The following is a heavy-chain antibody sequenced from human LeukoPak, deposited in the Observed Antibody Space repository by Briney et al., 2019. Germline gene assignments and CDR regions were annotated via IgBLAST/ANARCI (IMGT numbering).Heavy chain of an antibody. Sequence: GGSLRLSCAASGFTFSSYSMNWVRQAPGKGPEWVSYISSSSSTIYYADSVKGRFTISRDNAKNSLYLQMNSLRAEDTAVYYCAGNFWSGYYTGYWGQGTLVTVSS. CDR2: ISSSSSTI. J-gene: IGHJ4*02. V-gene: IGHV3-48*01. CDR1: GFTFSSYS. D-gene: IGHD3-3*01. CDR3: AGNFWSGYYTGY.